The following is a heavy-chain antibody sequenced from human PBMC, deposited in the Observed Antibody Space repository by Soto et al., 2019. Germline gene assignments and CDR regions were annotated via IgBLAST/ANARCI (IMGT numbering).Heavy chain of an antibody. Sequence: EVQLEESGGGLVKPGGSLRLSCAASGLTFSSDSMNWVRQAPGKGLEWVSSISSSSSYIYYADSVKGRFTISRDNAKNSLYLQMNSLRVEDTAVYYCARAFYDSSYGMDVWGQGTTVTVSS. CDR3: ARAFYDSSYGMDV. D-gene: IGHD3-22*01. CDR2: ISSSSSYI. V-gene: IGHV3-21*01. J-gene: IGHJ6*02. CDR1: GLTFSSDS.